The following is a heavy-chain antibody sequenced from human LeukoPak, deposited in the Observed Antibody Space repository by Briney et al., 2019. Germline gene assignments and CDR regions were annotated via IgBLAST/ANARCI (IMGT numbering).Heavy chain of an antibody. CDR2: IYYSGST. CDR1: GGSISSY. CDR3: ARLLGYCSSTSCYSPNLDV. J-gene: IGHJ6*04. D-gene: IGHD2-2*01. V-gene: IGHV4-59*01. Sequence: SETLSLTCTVSGGSISSYWSWIRQTPGKGLEWIGYIYYSGSTNYNPSLKSRVTISVDTSKNQFSLKMSSVTAADTAVYYCARLLGYCSSTSCYSPNLDVWGKGTTVTVSS.